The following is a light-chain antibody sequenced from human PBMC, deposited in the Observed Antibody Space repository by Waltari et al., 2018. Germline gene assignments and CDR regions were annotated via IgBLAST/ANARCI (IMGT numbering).Light chain of an antibody. CDR3: QQYYSTPLT. V-gene: IGKV4-1*01. CDR1: QSVLYRYNNNHY. Sequence: DIVMTQSPDSLSVSLGETATITCNSSQSVLYRYNNNHYLAWYQQKSGQPPKLLIYWASTRESGVPDRFSGSGSGTDFTLTISSLQAEDVAVYYCQQYYSTPLTFGGGTKVEI. J-gene: IGKJ4*01. CDR2: WAS.